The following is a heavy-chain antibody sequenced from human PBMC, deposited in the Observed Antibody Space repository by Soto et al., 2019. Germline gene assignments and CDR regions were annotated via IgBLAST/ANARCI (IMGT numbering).Heavy chain of an antibody. Sequence: GRSLRLSCAASGFTFSSYGMHWVRQAPGKGLEWVAVISYDGSNKYYADSVKGRFTISRDNSKNTLYLQMNSLRAEDTAVYYCAKSRWYRSGAPVDVWGQGTTVTVSS. CDR3: AKSRWYRSGAPVDV. V-gene: IGHV3-30*18. CDR2: ISYDGSNK. CDR1: GFTFSSYG. D-gene: IGHD2-15*01. J-gene: IGHJ6*02.